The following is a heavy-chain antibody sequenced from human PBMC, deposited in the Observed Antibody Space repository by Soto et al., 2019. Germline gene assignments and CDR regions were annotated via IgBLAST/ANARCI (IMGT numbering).Heavy chain of an antibody. J-gene: IGHJ6*02. CDR1: GDTFKNCV. CDR3: AAELGFGKVSAV. CDR2: IIPLFGTT. D-gene: IGHD7-27*01. V-gene: IGHV1-69*01. Sequence: QVQVVQSGVEVRRPGSSVKVSCKASGDTFKNCVISWVRQAPGQGLEWMGGIIPLFGTTDFAQRFQGRLTITTDESTTTAYMELSRLRSEDTATYYCAAELGFGKVSAVGGQGTTVIVSS.